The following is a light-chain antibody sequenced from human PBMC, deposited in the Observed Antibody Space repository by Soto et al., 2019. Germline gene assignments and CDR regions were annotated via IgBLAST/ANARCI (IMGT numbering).Light chain of an antibody. J-gene: IGLJ2*01. Sequence: QAVVTQPPSVSGAPGQRVTISCTGSSSNIGASYEVHWYQQLPGTAPKLLIYGNNNRPSGVPDRFSGSKSGTSASLAITGLQAEDEADYYCQSYDISLSQVVFGGGTKLTVL. CDR3: QSYDISLSQVV. V-gene: IGLV1-40*01. CDR1: SSNIGASYE. CDR2: GNN.